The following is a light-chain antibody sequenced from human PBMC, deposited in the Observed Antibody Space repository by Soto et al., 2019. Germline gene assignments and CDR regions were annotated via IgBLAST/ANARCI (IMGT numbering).Light chain of an antibody. J-gene: IGLJ3*02. CDR3: SSYTSSNFWV. CDR1: SSDVGGYNY. Sequence: QSVLTQPASVSGSPGQSITISSTGTSSDVGGYNYDSWCQQHPGKAPKLMIYEVSSRPSGISNRFSDSKSGNTASLTISGLQAEAEADYYCSSYTSSNFWVFGEGTKVTVL. CDR2: EVS. V-gene: IGLV2-14*01.